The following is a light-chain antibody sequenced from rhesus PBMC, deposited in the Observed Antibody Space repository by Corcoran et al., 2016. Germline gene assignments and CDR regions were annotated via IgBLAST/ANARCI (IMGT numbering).Light chain of an antibody. Sequence: DIQMTQSPSSLSASVGDTVTITCRASQSIGSWLDWYQQKPGKAPKLLIYKASGLQSGVPSRFSGSGTGTDFTLTISRLQPEDFATYYCLQYSSSPWTFGQGTKVEIK. CDR3: LQYSSSPWT. CDR2: KAS. CDR1: QSIGSW. J-gene: IGKJ1*01. V-gene: IGKV1-22*01.